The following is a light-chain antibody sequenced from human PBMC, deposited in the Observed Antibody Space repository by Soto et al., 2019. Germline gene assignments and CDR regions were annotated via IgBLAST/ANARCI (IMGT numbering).Light chain of an antibody. Sequence: EIVLTQSPGTLSLSPGEGATLSCRASQTISSTHLAWYQQRRGQAPRLLIFDISTRASGIPERFSGSGSGTDFSLTIGRLEPEDFAVYYCLQYGNLPYGFGQGTKLEIK. J-gene: IGKJ2*03. CDR3: LQYGNLPYG. CDR2: DIS. CDR1: QTISSTH. V-gene: IGKV3-20*01.